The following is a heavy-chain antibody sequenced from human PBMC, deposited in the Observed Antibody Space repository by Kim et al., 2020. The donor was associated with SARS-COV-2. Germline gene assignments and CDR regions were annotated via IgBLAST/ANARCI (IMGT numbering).Heavy chain of an antibody. J-gene: IGHJ1*01. V-gene: IGHV3-48*04. D-gene: IGHD1-20*01. Sequence: GGSLRLSCAASGFTFSSYSMNWVRQAPGKGLEWVSYISSSSSTIYYADSVKGRFTISRDNAKNSLYLQMNSLRAEDTAVYYCARDGITGTPRKPSRVKTYEYFQHWGQGTLVTVSS. CDR2: ISSSSSTI. CDR3: ARDGITGTPRKPSRVKTYEYFQH. CDR1: GFTFSSYS.